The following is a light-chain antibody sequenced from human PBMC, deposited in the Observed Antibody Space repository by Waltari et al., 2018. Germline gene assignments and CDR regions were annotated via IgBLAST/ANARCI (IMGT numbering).Light chain of an antibody. J-gene: IGKJ5*01. CDR1: QSISSN. CDR2: EAS. V-gene: IGKV3-15*01. Sequence: EIVMTQSPDTLSVSPGERATFSCRASQSISSNLAWYQQKPGQGPRLLIYEASTRATSTPARCSGSGSGTDFTLTISSLQSEDSAVYYCQQYNHWPPFTFGQGTRLEIK. CDR3: QQYNHWPPFT.